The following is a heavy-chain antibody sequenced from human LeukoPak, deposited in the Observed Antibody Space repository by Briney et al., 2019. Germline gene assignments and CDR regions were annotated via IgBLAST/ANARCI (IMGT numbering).Heavy chain of an antibody. CDR1: GGSISSGSYY. Sequence: SETLSLTCTVSGGSISSGSYYWSWIRQPAGKGLEWIGRIYTSGSTNYNPSLKSRVTISVDTSKNQFSLKLSSVTAADTAVYYCARRPRVVVATAQYYMDVWGKGTTVTVSS. V-gene: IGHV4-61*02. J-gene: IGHJ6*03. D-gene: IGHD2-2*01. CDR2: IYTSGST. CDR3: ARRPRVVVATAQYYMDV.